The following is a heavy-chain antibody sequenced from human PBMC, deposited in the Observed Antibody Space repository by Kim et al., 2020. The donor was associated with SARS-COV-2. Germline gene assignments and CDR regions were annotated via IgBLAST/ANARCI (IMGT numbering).Heavy chain of an antibody. CDR2: MWYDGSNK. CDR1: GFTFSSYG. CDR3: AREINGGSYSVYYYYGM. Sequence: GGSLRLSCAASGFTFSSYGMNWVRQAPGKGLEWVAVMWYDGSNKYYADSVKGRFTISRDNSKNTLYLQMNSLRAEDTAVYFGAREINGGSYSVYYYYGM. V-gene: IGHV3-33*01. J-gene: IGHJ6*01. D-gene: IGHD1-26*01.